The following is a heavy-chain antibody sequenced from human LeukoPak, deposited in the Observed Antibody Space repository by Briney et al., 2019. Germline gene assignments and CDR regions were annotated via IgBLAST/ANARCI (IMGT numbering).Heavy chain of an antibody. Sequence: SETLSLTCTVSGGSISSGGYYWSWIRQPPGKGLEWIGYIYHSGSTYYNPSLKSRITMSVDTSNNQFSLKLSSVSAADTAVYYCARTVASPVFEAFDIWGQGTMVTVSS. V-gene: IGHV4-30-2*01. CDR1: GGSISSGGYY. J-gene: IGHJ3*02. CDR2: IYHSGST. CDR3: ARTVASPVFEAFDI. D-gene: IGHD2-21*01.